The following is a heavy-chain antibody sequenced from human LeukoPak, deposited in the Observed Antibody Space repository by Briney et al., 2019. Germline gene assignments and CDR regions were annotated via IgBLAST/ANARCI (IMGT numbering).Heavy chain of an antibody. CDR3: ARAAGQYSASWYVFDS. J-gene: IGHJ4*02. CDR2: IDQDGSEK. Sequence: GGSLRLSCAASAFTFSSYWMSWVRQAPGNGLEWVANIDQDGSEKYYVESMKGRITISRDTAKNSLYLQMNSLRAEDTAVYYCARAAGQYSASWYVFDSWGRGTLVTVSS. D-gene: IGHD6-13*01. V-gene: IGHV3-7*03. CDR1: AFTFSSYW.